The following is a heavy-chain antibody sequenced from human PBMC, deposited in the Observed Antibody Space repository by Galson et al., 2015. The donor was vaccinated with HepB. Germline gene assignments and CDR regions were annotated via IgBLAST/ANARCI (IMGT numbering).Heavy chain of an antibody. D-gene: IGHD6-19*01. CDR1: GYTFTSYY. J-gene: IGHJ2*01. CDR2: INPSGGST. CDR3: ARDRIAVADSGNWYFDL. V-gene: IGHV1-46*01. Sequence: SVKVSCKASGYTFTSYYMHWVRQAPGQGLEWMGIINPSGGSTSYAQKFQGRVTMTRDTSTSTVYMELSSLRSEDTAVYYCARDRIAVADSGNWYFDLWGRGTLVTVPS.